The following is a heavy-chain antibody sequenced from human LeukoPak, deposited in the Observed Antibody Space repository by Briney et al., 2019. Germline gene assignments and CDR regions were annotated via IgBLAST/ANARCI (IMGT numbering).Heavy chain of an antibody. Sequence: PGGSLRLSCAASRFTFSSYSMNWVRQAPGKGLEWVSYISSSGSTIYYADSVKGRFTISRDNAKNSLYLQMNSLRAEDTAVYYCAREHGSSSGYYYMDVWGKGTTVTVSS. D-gene: IGHD6-6*01. CDR3: AREHGSSSGYYYMDV. CDR1: RFTFSSYS. J-gene: IGHJ6*03. V-gene: IGHV3-48*04. CDR2: ISSSGSTI.